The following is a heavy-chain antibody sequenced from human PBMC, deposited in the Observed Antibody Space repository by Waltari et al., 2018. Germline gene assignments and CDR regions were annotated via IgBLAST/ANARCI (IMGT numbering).Heavy chain of an antibody. CDR2: IYPGDSDT. J-gene: IGHJ6*03. V-gene: IGHV5-51*01. CDR1: GYSFTSYW. CDR3: ARHVAGIQSSYYYYYMDV. Sequence: EVQLVQSGAEVKKPGESLKISCKGSGYSFTSYWIGWLRPMPGKRLEWMGIIYPGDSDTRYSPSFQGQVTISADKSISTAYLQWSSLKASDTAMYYCARHVAGIQSSYYYYYMDVWGKGTTVTVSS. D-gene: IGHD6-13*01.